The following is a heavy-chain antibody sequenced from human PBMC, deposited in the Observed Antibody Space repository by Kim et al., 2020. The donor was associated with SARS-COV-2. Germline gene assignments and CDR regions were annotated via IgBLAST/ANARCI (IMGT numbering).Heavy chain of an antibody. CDR3: ARDSGSSWFSWFDP. CDR1: GFTFSDYY. V-gene: IGHV3-11*01. Sequence: GGSLRLSCAASGFTFSDYYMSWIRQAPGKGLEWVSYIRSSGSTIYYADSVKGRFTISRDNAKNSLYLQMNSLRAEDTAVYYCARDSGSSWFSWFDPWGQGTLVTVSS. CDR2: IRSSGSTI. J-gene: IGHJ5*02. D-gene: IGHD6-13*01.